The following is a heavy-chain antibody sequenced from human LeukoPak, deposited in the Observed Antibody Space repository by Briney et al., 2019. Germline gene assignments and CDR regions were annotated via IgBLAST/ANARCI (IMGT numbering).Heavy chain of an antibody. D-gene: IGHD3-10*01. V-gene: IGHV4-39*07. Sequence: PETLSLTCTVSGGSISTSNYYWGWIRQPPGNGLEWIGNIFYSGSTSYSPSLKNRVTISLDTSRNQFSLKLNSLTPAHTSVTFCAKSNGYGLVDIWGKGTMVTVSS. J-gene: IGHJ3*02. CDR1: GGSISTSNYY. CDR3: AKSNGYGLVDI. CDR2: IFYSGST.